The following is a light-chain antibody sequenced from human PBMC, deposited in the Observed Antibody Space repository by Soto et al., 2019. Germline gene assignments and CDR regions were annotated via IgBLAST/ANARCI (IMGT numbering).Light chain of an antibody. V-gene: IGLV2-23*02. CDR1: SSDVGSYNL. CDR2: EVS. J-gene: IGLJ1*01. CDR3: CSYGGRSTYV. Sequence: QSVLTQPASVSGSPGQSITISCTGTSSDVGSYNLVSWYQQHPGKAPKLMIYEVSKRPSGVSNRFSGSKSANTASLTISGLQADDEADYYCCSYGGRSTYVFGTGTKLTVL.